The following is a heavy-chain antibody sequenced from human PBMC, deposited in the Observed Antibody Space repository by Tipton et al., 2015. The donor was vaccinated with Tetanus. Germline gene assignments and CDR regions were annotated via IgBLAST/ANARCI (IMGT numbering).Heavy chain of an antibody. D-gene: IGHD3-22*01. CDR2: INHRGGT. J-gene: IGHJ5*02. CDR3: ARDRGFTTYNYFDP. CDR1: GGSFSGFY. Sequence: GLVKPSETLSLTCAVSGGSFSGFYWSWIRQPPGKGLEWIGEINHRGGTSYKPSLKSRVTISVDTSKNQFSLNMTSVTAADTAVYYCARDRGFTTYNYFDPWGQGTLVTVSS. V-gene: IGHV4-34*01.